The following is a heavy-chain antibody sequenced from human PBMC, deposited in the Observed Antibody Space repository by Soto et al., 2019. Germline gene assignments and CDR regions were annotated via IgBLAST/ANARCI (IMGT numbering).Heavy chain of an antibody. CDR2: INHSGST. CDR1: GGSISGSY. V-gene: IGHV4-34*01. CDR3: ARVDCSGGSCKRGYFDY. D-gene: IGHD2-15*01. Sequence: SETLSLTCSVSGGSISGSYWSWIRQPPGKGLEWIGEINHSGSTNYNPSLKSRVTISVDTSKNQFSLKLSSVTAADTAVYYCARVDCSGGSCKRGYFDYWGQGTLVTVSS. J-gene: IGHJ4*02.